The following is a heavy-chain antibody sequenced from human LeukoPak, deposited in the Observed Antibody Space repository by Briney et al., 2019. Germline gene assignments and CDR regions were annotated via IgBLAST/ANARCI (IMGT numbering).Heavy chain of an antibody. CDR1: GFTFSSYA. V-gene: IGHV3-30*04. Sequence: GGSLRLSCAASGFTFSSYAMHRVRQAPGKGLEWVAVISYDGSNKYYADSVKGRFTISRDNSKNTLYLQMNSLRAEDTAVYYCAKDGGLWVGAFDIWGQGTMVTVSS. CDR2: ISYDGSNK. CDR3: AKDGGLWVGAFDI. J-gene: IGHJ3*02. D-gene: IGHD2-15*01.